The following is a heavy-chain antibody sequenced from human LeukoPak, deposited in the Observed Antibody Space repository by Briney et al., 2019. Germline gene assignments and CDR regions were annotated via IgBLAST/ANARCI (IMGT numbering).Heavy chain of an antibody. V-gene: IGHV4-38-2*02. CDR2: ICHSGST. J-gene: IGHJ4*02. Sequence: SETLSLTCAVSGYSISSGYYWGWIRPPPGKGLEWIGSICHSGSTYYNPSLKSRVTISVDTSKNQFSLKLSSVTAADTAVYYCAREVAAAGREVDYWGQGTLVTVPS. CDR1: GYSISSGYY. CDR3: AREVAAAGREVDY. D-gene: IGHD6-13*01.